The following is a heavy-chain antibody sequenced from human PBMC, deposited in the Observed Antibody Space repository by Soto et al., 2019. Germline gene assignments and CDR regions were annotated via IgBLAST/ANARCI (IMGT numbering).Heavy chain of an antibody. CDR2: IYYTGST. D-gene: IGHD5-18*01. CDR3: ARLRGNSYGHIDY. V-gene: IGHV4-39*01. J-gene: IGHJ4*02. CDR1: VGSISSSSYY. Sequence: SETLSLTCTVSVGSISSSSYYWGWIRQPPGKGLEWIGSIYYTGSTYYNPPLKSRVTISVDTSKNQFSLKLSSVTAADSSVYYCARLRGNSYGHIDYWGQGTLVTVSS.